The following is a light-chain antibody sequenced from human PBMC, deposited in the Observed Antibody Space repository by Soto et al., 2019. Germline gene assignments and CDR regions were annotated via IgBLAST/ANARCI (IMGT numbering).Light chain of an antibody. Sequence: DIRMTQSPSTLSASVGDRVTIPCRASQSISIWLAWYQQKPGKAPKLLIYKASILQTGVPSRFSGSGSGTEFTLTISSLQPDDFATYYCQHYHTYPWTLGQGTKVEMK. CDR1: QSISIW. CDR2: KAS. V-gene: IGKV1-5*03. J-gene: IGKJ1*01. CDR3: QHYHTYPWT.